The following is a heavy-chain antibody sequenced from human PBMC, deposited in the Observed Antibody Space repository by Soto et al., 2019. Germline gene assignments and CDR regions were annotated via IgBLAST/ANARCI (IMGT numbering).Heavy chain of an antibody. CDR2: ISSSSSTI. V-gene: IGHV3-48*02. CDR1: GFTFSSYS. D-gene: IGHD6-13*01. CDR3: AARYSSSPDGVYYYYGMDV. J-gene: IGHJ6*02. Sequence: GGSLRLSCAASGFTFSSYSMNWVRQAPGKGLEWVSYISSSSSTIYYADSVKGRFTISRDNAKNSLYLQMNSLRDEDTAVYYCAARYSSSPDGVYYYYGMDVWGQGTTVTVSS.